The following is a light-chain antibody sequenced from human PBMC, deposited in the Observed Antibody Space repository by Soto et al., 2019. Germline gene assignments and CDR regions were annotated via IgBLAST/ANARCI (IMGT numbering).Light chain of an antibody. CDR3: SAYTSSDSVL. CDR1: GSDVGGYNY. V-gene: IGLV2-14*01. J-gene: IGLJ3*02. Sequence: QSALTQPASVSGSPGQSITISCTGTGSDVGGYNYVFWYQHHPGKAPKLLIYEVSNRPSGVSNRISGSRSGSTAYLTISALQADDEADYYCSAYTSSDSVLFGGGTQLTVL. CDR2: EVS.